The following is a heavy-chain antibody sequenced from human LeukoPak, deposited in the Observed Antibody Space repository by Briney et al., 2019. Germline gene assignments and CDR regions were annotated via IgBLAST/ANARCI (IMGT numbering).Heavy chain of an antibody. Sequence: PSETLSLTCTVSGGSISSGAYYWSWIRQHPGKGLEWIGYIYYSGSTYYNPSLKSRLTISVDTSKNQFSLKLSSVTAADTAVYYCARDFTNYFDYWGRGSLVIVSS. CDR1: GGSISSGAYY. CDR2: IYYSGST. CDR3: ARDFTNYFDY. J-gene: IGHJ4*02. V-gene: IGHV4-31*03.